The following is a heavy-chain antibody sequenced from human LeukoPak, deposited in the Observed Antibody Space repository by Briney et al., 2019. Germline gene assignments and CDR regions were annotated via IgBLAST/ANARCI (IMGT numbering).Heavy chain of an antibody. D-gene: IGHD3-22*01. CDR1: GYTFTSYG. V-gene: IGHV1-2*04. Sequence: ASVKVSCKASGYTFTSYGISWVRQAPGQGLEWMGWINPNNGGTNYAQRFQGWVTMTRDTSISTACMELSRLRSDDTAVYYCARPYDSSGYEDAFDIWGQGTMVTVSS. CDR2: INPNNGGT. CDR3: ARPYDSSGYEDAFDI. J-gene: IGHJ3*02.